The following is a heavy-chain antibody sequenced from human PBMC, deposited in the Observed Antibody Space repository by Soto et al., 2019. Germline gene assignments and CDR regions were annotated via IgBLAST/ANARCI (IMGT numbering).Heavy chain of an antibody. V-gene: IGHV3-23*01. J-gene: IGHJ4*02. CDR2: ISGSGGST. Sequence: GGSLRLSCAASGFAFSSYAMSWVRQAPGKGLEWVSAISGSGGSTYYADSVKGRFTISRDNSKNTLYLQMNSLRAEDTAVYYCAKVPIAVAGKYRGYYFDYWGQGTLVTVS. CDR3: AKVPIAVAGKYRGYYFDY. CDR1: GFAFSSYA. D-gene: IGHD6-19*01.